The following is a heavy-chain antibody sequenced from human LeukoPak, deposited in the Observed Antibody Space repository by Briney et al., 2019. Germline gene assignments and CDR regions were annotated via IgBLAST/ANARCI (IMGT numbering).Heavy chain of an antibody. V-gene: IGHV1-69*05. CDR3: ARDMDTAMVPGVFDY. J-gene: IGHJ4*02. Sequence: ASVNVSCKASGGTFSSYAISWVRQAPGQGLEWMGGIIPIFGTANYAQKFQGRVTITTDESTSTAYMELSSLRSEDTAVYYCARDMDTAMVPGVFDYWGQGTLVTVSS. CDR1: GGTFSSYA. CDR2: IIPIFGTA. D-gene: IGHD5-18*01.